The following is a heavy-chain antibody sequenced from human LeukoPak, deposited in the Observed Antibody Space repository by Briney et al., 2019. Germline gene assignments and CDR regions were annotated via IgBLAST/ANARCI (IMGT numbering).Heavy chain of an antibody. Sequence: SETLSLTCAVYGGSFSGYYWSWIRQPPGKGLEWIGEINHSGSTNYNPSLKSRVTISVDTSKNQFSLKLSSVTAADTAVYYCARGISGLGAFDIWGQGTMVTVSS. CDR2: INHSGST. CDR3: ARGISGLGAFDI. V-gene: IGHV4-34*01. J-gene: IGHJ3*02. CDR1: GGSFSGYY. D-gene: IGHD3-3*02.